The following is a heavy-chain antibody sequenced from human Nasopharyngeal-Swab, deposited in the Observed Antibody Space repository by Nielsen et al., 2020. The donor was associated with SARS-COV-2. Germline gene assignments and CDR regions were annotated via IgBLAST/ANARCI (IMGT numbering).Heavy chain of an antibody. Sequence: SEPLSLTCTVSGGSISSSSYYWGWIRQPPGKGLEWIGSIYYSGSTYYNPTLKSRVTISVDTSKNQFSLKLSSVTAADTAVYYCARASHVVRFLEPYFDYWGQGTLVTVSS. CDR1: GGSISSSSYY. J-gene: IGHJ4*02. D-gene: IGHD3-3*01. CDR2: IYYSGST. V-gene: IGHV4-39*07. CDR3: ARASHVVRFLEPYFDY.